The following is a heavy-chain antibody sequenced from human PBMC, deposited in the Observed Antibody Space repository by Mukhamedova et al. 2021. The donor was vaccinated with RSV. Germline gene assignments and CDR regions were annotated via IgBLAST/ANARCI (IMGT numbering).Heavy chain of an antibody. J-gene: IGHJ4*02. CDR2: IDPSDSYT. Sequence: IDPSDSYTSYSPPFGGHVTISADKSISTVYLQWSSLEASDTATYYCATIGAADHDHFDYWGQGSLVTVSS. D-gene: IGHD6-25*01. CDR3: ATIGAADHDHFDY. V-gene: IGHV5-10-1*01.